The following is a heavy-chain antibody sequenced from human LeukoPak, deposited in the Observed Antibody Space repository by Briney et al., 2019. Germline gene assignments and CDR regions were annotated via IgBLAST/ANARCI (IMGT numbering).Heavy chain of an antibody. J-gene: IGHJ4*02. CDR3: AKGSPFGVVISFSYFDY. CDR1: GFTFSSYA. D-gene: IGHD3-3*01. Sequence: PGGSLRLSCAASGFTFSSYAMSWVRQAPGKGLEWVSAISGSGGSTYYADSVKGRFTISRDNSRNTLYLQMNSLRAEDTAVYYCAKGSPFGVVISFSYFDYWGQGTLVTVSS. CDR2: ISGSGGST. V-gene: IGHV3-23*01.